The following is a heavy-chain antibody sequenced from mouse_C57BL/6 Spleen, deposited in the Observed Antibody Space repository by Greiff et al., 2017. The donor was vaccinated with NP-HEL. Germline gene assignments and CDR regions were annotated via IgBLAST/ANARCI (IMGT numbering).Heavy chain of an antibody. V-gene: IGHV1-55*01. CDR2: IYPGSGST. CDR3: ARRGASYYYGSSYDDYAMDY. D-gene: IGHD1-1*01. J-gene: IGHJ4*01. CDR1: GYTFTSYW. Sequence: VQLQQPGAELVKPGASVKMSCKASGYTFTSYWITWVKQRPGQGLEWIGDIYPGSGSTNYNEKFKSKATLTVDTSSSTAYMQLSSLTSEDSAVYYCARRGASYYYGSSYDDYAMDYWGQGTSVTVSS.